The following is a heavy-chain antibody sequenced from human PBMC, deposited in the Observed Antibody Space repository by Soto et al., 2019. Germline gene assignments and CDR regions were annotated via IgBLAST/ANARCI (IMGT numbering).Heavy chain of an antibody. V-gene: IGHV3-30-3*01. CDR2: ISYDGSNK. Sequence: QVQLVESGGGVVQPGRSLRLSCAASGFTFSSYAMHWVRQAPGKGLEWVAVISYDGSNKYYADSVKGRFTISRDNSKNTLYLQMNSLRAEDTAVYYCARDDYDFWSGSQYYYDYYGMDVWGQGTTVTVSS. D-gene: IGHD3-3*01. CDR1: GFTFSSYA. CDR3: ARDDYDFWSGSQYYYDYYGMDV. J-gene: IGHJ6*02.